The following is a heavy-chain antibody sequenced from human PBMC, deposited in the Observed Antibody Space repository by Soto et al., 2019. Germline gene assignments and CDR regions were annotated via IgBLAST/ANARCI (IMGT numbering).Heavy chain of an antibody. D-gene: IGHD3-22*01. CDR1: GGTFSSYA. V-gene: IGHV1-69*01. CDR2: IIPIFGTA. CDR3: AREPYYYDSSGYYSEGGYYGMDV. J-gene: IGHJ6*02. Sequence: QVQLVQSGAEVKKPGSSVKVSCKASGGTFSSYAISWVRQAPGQGLEWMGGIIPIFGTANYAQKFQGRVTIPADESTSTAYMELSSLRSEDTAVYYCAREPYYYDSSGYYSEGGYYGMDVWGQGTTVTVSS.